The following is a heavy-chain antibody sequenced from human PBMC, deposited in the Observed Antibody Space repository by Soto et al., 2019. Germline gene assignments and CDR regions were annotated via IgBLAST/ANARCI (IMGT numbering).Heavy chain of an antibody. CDR2: ISYDGSNK. CDR3: AKSAWSGVYYYYGMDV. CDR1: GFTFSSYG. J-gene: IGHJ6*02. Sequence: PGGSLRLSCAASGFTFSSYGMHWVRQAPGKGLEWVAVISYDGSNKYYADSVKGRFTISRDNSKNTLYLQMNSLRAEDTAVYYCAKSAWSGVYYYYGMDVWGQGTTVTVSS. V-gene: IGHV3-30*18. D-gene: IGHD3-3*01.